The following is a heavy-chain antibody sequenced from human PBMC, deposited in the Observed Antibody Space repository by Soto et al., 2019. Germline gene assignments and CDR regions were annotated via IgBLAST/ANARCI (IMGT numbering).Heavy chain of an antibody. Sequence: SETQSLTCTVSGASISNTDYYWSWIRQPPGKGLEWIGYIFNAEGTSYNPSLKSRLTISADTSKNQFSLKLFSVTAADTAVYYCARGTPLDFWGQGTLVTVSS. CDR3: ARGTPLDF. J-gene: IGHJ4*02. V-gene: IGHV4-30-4*01. CDR2: IFNAEGT. CDR1: GASISNTDYY.